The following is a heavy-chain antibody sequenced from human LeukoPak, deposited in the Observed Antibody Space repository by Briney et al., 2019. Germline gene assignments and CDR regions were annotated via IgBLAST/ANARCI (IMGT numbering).Heavy chain of an antibody. CDR3: TKGGSYAPLDY. CDR2: ISDSGGST. J-gene: IGHJ4*02. CDR1: GFIFSSSA. Sequence: SGGSLRLSCTASGFIFSSSAMTWVRQAPGKGLEWVSAISDSGGSTVYADSVRGRLTISRDNSKSTLYLQMSSLRDEDTAIYYCTKGGSYAPLDYWGQGTLVTVSS. D-gene: IGHD1-26*01. V-gene: IGHV3-23*01.